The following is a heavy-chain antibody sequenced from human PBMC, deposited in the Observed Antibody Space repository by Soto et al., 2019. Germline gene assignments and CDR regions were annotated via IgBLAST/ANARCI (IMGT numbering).Heavy chain of an antibody. CDR3: ARDAVAVAGTVWFDP. D-gene: IGHD6-19*01. CDR1: GGTFSSYA. Sequence: QVQLVQSGAEVKKPGSSVKVSCKASGGTFSSYAISWVRQAPGQGLEWMGGISPIFGTANYAQKFQGRVTITADESTSTDYMELSSLRSEDTAVYYCARDAVAVAGTVWFDPWGQGTLVTVSS. J-gene: IGHJ5*02. V-gene: IGHV1-69*01. CDR2: ISPIFGTA.